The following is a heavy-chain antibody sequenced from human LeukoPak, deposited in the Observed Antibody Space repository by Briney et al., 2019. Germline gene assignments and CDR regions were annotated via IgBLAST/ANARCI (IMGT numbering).Heavy chain of an antibody. J-gene: IGHJ6*03. CDR1: GYTFTSYD. Sequence: ASVKVSCKASGYTFTSYDINWVRQATGQGLEWMGWMNPNSGNTGYAQKFQGRVTITRNTSISTAYMELSSLRSEDTAVYYCARVVERLLEWLPTGYYYMDVWGKGTTVTVSS. V-gene: IGHV1-8*03. CDR3: ARVVERLLEWLPTGYYYMDV. D-gene: IGHD3-3*01. CDR2: MNPNSGNT.